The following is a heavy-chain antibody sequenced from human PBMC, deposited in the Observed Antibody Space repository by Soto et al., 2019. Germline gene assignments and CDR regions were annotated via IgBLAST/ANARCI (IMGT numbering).Heavy chain of an antibody. V-gene: IGHV1-18*01. D-gene: IGHD4-17*01. CDR1: GYGFTTYG. CDR2: ISAHNGNT. CDR3: ARGTYGDY. J-gene: IGHJ4*02. Sequence: QVHLVQSGAEVKKPGASVKVSCKGSGYGFTTYGIPWLRQAPGQGLEWMGWISAHNGNTNYAQKPQGRVTVSRDTSTSTAYMELRRLRSDDTAVYYWARGTYGDYWGQGALVTVSS.